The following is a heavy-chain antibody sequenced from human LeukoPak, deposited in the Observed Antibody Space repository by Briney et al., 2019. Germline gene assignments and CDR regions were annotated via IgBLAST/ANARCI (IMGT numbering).Heavy chain of an antibody. CDR1: GFTFDDYD. CDR2: ISAKGGSI. Sequence: GGSLRLSCAASGFTFDDYDMSWVRQAPGTGLEWVSGISAKGGSIGYAESVKGRFTISRDNAKDSLYLQMNDLRTEDTALYYCVRDMLEIESRPIDYWGRGTLVTVSS. D-gene: IGHD2-8*01. CDR3: VRDMLEIESRPIDY. V-gene: IGHV3-20*04. J-gene: IGHJ4*02.